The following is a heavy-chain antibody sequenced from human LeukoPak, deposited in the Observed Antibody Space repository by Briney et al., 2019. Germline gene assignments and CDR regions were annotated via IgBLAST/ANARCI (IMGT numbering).Heavy chain of an antibody. CDR1: GGSLVSSRHY. V-gene: IGHV4-39*01. CDR2: IYYSGST. J-gene: IGHJ4*02. CDR3: ASVGSAY. Sequence: SSETLSLTCTVSGGSLVSSRHYWGWIRQPPGKGLEWIGIIYYSGSTYYNPSLKSRVTMSVDTSKDQFSLKLNSVTAADTANYYCASVGSAYWGQGILVTVSS. D-gene: IGHD1-26*01.